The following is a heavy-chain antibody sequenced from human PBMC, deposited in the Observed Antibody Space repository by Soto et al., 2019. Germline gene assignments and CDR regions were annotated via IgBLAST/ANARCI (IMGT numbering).Heavy chain of an antibody. V-gene: IGHV3-23*01. Sequence: GGSLRLSCAASGFTFSSCAMSWVRQTPGKGLEWVSAISGGGSTTYYADSVKGRFTISRDNSKNTLYLQMNSLRAEDTAVYYCAKVLIEIPAYYDFWSGYYAPAFHIWGQGTMVTVSS. D-gene: IGHD3-3*01. CDR1: GFTFSSCA. CDR3: AKVLIEIPAYYDFWSGYYAPAFHI. CDR2: ISGGGSTT. J-gene: IGHJ3*02.